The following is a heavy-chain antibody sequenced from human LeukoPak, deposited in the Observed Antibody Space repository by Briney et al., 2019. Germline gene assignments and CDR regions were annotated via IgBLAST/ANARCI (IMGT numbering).Heavy chain of an antibody. CDR3: ARDLNYYDSSGYGH. CDR1: GFTFSTNY. D-gene: IGHD3-22*01. J-gene: IGHJ4*02. Sequence: GGSLRLSCAASGFTFSTNYMSWVRQAPGKGLEWVSVIYSGGSPCYADSVKGRFTISRDNSKNTLYLQMNSLRAEDTAVYYCARDLNYYDSSGYGHWGQGTLVTVSS. CDR2: IYSGGSP. V-gene: IGHV3-53*01.